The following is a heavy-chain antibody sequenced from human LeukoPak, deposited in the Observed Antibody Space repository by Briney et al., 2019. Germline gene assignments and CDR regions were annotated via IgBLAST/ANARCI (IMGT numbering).Heavy chain of an antibody. CDR1: GFTLSTYD. D-gene: IGHD4-17*01. J-gene: IGHJ4*02. Sequence: PGRSLRLSCAASGFTLSTYDMHWVRQGPGEGLEWVAAVGTSGHTFYPDSVKGQFTISRENARNSVYLQMNSLRAGDTAVYYCVRSFYGDHPYWGQGTLVTVSS. V-gene: IGHV3-13*01. CDR2: VGTSGHT. CDR3: VRSFYGDHPY.